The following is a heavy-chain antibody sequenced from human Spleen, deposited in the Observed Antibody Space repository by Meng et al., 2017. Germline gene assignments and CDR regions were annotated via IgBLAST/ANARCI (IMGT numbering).Heavy chain of an antibody. CDR1: GGSISSSNW. Sequence: QVPSPQPGHGLVKPRGTLSLTCAVPGGSISSSNWCSWVRQPPGQGLEWIGEIYHSGSANYNPSLKSRVTISLDQSKNQFSLKLSSVTAADTAVYYCARYNYRYSGNWFDPWGQGTLVTVSS. V-gene: IGHV4-4*03. D-gene: IGHD3-16*02. CDR2: IYHSGSA. J-gene: IGHJ5*02. CDR3: ARYNYRYSGNWFDP.